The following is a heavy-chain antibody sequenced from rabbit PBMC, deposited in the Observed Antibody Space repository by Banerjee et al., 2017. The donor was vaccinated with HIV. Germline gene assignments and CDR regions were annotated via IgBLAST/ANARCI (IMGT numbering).Heavy chain of an antibody. J-gene: IGHJ4*01. CDR3: ARDSGTRDYPAYAWNL. CDR1: GFSLSSYW. Sequence: QEQLEESGGDLVKPEGSLTLTCTVSGFSLSSYWLSWVRPAPGKGLEWIACINTNSGNAVYASWAKGRFTISNTTSTTVALQMTSLTAADTATYFCARDSGTRDYPAYAWNLWGPGALVTVS. CDR2: INTNSGNA. D-gene: IGHD7-1*01. V-gene: IGHV1S45*01.